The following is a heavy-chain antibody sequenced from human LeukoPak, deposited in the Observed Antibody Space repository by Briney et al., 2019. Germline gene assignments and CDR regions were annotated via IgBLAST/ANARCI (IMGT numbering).Heavy chain of an antibody. CDR1: GFTFRGYA. V-gene: IGHV3-30-3*01. Sequence: GGSLRLSCAASGFTFRGYAMHWVRQAPGKGLEWVAVISYDGSNKYYADSVKGRFTISRDNSKNTLYLQMNSLRAEDTAVYYCARDAAGYFDYWGQGTLVTVSS. CDR2: ISYDGSNK. J-gene: IGHJ4*02. CDR3: ARDAAGYFDY. D-gene: IGHD6-13*01.